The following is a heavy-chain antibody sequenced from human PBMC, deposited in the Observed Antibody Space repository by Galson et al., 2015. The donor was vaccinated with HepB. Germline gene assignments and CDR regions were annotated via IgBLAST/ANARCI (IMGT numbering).Heavy chain of an antibody. D-gene: IGHD2-2*01. CDR3: AKGLVPAAHFDY. CDR2: IIPIFGTA. CDR1: GGTFSSYA. V-gene: IGHV1-69*13. J-gene: IGHJ4*02. Sequence: SVKVSCKASGGTFSSYAISWVRQAPGQGLEWMGGIIPIFGTANYAQKFQGRVTITADESTSTAFMELSSLRSEDTAVYYCAKGLVPAAHFDYWRQGTLVTVSS.